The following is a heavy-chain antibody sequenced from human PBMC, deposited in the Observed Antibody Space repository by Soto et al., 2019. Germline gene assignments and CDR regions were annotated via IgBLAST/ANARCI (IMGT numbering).Heavy chain of an antibody. D-gene: IGHD6-19*01. CDR2: INPNIGGT. J-gene: IGHJ6*02. V-gene: IGHV1-2*02. CDR3: ARAGDLISSGSSLVYYYGMDV. CDR1: GYTFTGYY. Sequence: ASVKVPCKASGYTFTGYYMHGVRQAPGQGLEGMGGINPNIGGTNYAQKFQGRVTMTRDTYIRRAYMEVSRLRSDDKAVYYCARAGDLISSGSSLVYYYGMDVWGQGTTVTVSS.